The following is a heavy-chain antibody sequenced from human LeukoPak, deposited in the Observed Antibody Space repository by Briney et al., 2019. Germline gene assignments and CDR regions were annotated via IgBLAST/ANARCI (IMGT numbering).Heavy chain of an antibody. J-gene: IGHJ6*03. D-gene: IGHD6-6*01. CDR2: IYSGGST. CDR3: ARAPGIAARQYYTDV. Sequence: GGSLRLSCAASGFTVSSNYMSWVRQAPGKGLEWVSVIYSGGSTYYADSVKGRFTISRDNSKNALYLQMNSLRAEDTAVYYCARAPGIAARQYYTDVWGKGTTVTVSS. V-gene: IGHV3-53*01. CDR1: GFTVSSNY.